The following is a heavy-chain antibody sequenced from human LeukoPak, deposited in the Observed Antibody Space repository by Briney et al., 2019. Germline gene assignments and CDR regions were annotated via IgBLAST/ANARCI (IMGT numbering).Heavy chain of an antibody. D-gene: IGHD4-17*01. CDR1: GGSFSGYY. CDR2: INHSGST. Sequence: SETLSLTCAVYGGSFSGYYWSWIRQPPGKGLEWIGEINHSGSTNYNPSLKSRVTISVDTSKNQFSLKLSSVTAADTAVYYCARGRITTVTHTLPSLYYFDYWGQGTLVTVSS. V-gene: IGHV4-34*01. CDR3: ARGRITTVTHTLPSLYYFDY. J-gene: IGHJ4*02.